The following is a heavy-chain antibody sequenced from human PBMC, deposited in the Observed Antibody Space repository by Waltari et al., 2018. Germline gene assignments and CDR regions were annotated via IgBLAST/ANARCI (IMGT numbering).Heavy chain of an antibody. V-gene: IGHV3-20*04. Sequence: EVQLVESGGGVVRPGGSLRLSCAASDFRFDDYAMHWVRQGPGKGLEWVSSINWNGASTDYVDSAKGRFSISRDNAKNYLYLQMNSLRAEDTAVYYCAREALLTTNAFDIWGQGTMVTVSS. CDR2: INWNGAST. CDR1: DFRFDDYA. J-gene: IGHJ3*02. D-gene: IGHD4-17*01. CDR3: AREALLTTNAFDI.